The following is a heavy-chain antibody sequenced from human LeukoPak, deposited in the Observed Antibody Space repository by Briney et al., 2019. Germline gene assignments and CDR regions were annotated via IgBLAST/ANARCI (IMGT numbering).Heavy chain of an antibody. D-gene: IGHD1-26*01. J-gene: IGHJ6*03. CDR2: IYYSGST. Sequence: SETLSLTRTVSGGSISSYYWSWIRQPPGKGLEWIGYIYYSGSTNYNPSLKSRVTISVDTSKNQFSLKLSSVTAADTAVYYCARGHRGGGSYSYYYYYMDVWGKGTTVTVSS. CDR3: ARGHRGGGSYSYYYYYMDV. CDR1: GGSISSYY. V-gene: IGHV4-59*01.